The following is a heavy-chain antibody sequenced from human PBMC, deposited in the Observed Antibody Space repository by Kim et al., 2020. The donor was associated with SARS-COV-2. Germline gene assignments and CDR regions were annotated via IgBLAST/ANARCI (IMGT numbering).Heavy chain of an antibody. D-gene: IGHD3-10*01. CDR3: ARDGAS. J-gene: IGHJ5*02. Sequence: GGSLRLSCAASGFTFSSYWMNWVRQAPGKGPEWVANINEYGSKISYADSVRGLFTISRDNAESSLYLQMNSLRAEDTAMYYCARDGASWGQGTLVTVSS. CDR1: GFTFSSYW. V-gene: IGHV3-7*01. CDR2: INEYGSKI.